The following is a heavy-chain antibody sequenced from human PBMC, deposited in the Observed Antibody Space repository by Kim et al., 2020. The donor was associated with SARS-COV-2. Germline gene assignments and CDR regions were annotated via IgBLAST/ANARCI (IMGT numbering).Heavy chain of an antibody. CDR2: IKSKTDGGTT. CDR1: GFTFSNAW. CDR3: TTDYCSGGSCYQTPGPGVGY. J-gene: IGHJ4*02. V-gene: IGHV3-15*01. D-gene: IGHD2-15*01. Sequence: GGSLRLSCAASGFTFSNAWMSWVRQAPGKGLEWVGRIKSKTDGGTTDYAAPVKGRFTISRDDSKNTLYLQMNSLKTEDTAVYYCTTDYCSGGSCYQTPGPGVGYWGQGTLVTVSS.